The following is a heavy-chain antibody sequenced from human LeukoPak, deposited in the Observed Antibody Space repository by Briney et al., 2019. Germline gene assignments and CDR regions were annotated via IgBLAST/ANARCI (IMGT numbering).Heavy chain of an antibody. CDR3: TTLQGTMVRGVIITHFDY. Sequence: GGSLRLSCAASGFTFSNAWMSWVRQAPGKGLEWVGRIKSKPDGGTTDYAAPVKGRFTISRDDSKNTLYLQMNSLKTEDTAVYYCTTLQGTMVRGVIITHFDYWGQGTLVTVSS. J-gene: IGHJ4*02. D-gene: IGHD3-10*01. V-gene: IGHV3-15*01. CDR1: GFTFSNAW. CDR2: IKSKPDGGTT.